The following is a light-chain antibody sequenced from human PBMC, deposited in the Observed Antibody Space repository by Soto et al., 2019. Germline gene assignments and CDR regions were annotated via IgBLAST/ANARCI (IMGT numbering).Light chain of an antibody. J-gene: IGKJ2*01. Sequence: IVMTQSPATLPVSPGERATLSCRATQRVSTNLAWYQQKPGQAPRLLIYAASSRATGVPARFSGSGSGTEFTLTISSLHSEDFALYYCQQYNNWPYTFGQGTKLEVK. CDR2: AAS. CDR3: QQYNNWPYT. V-gene: IGKV3-15*01. CDR1: QRVSTN.